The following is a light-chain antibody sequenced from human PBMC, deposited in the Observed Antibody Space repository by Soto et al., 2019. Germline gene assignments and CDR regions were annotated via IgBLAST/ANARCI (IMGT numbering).Light chain of an antibody. V-gene: IGKV3-11*01. CDR1: QSISSN. CDR2: GAF. CDR3: QQRNIWPPVT. J-gene: IGKJ5*01. Sequence: EIVMTQSPATLSVSPGEGATLSCRASQSISSNFAWYQQKPGQAPRLLIYGAFNRATGIPARFSGSGSGTDFTLTINSLEPEDFAVYYCQQRNIWPPVTFGQGTRLEI.